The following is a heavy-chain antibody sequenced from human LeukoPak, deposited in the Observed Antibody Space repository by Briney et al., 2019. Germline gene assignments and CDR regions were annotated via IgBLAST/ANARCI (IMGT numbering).Heavy chain of an antibody. CDR3: ARGATTNFDY. Sequence: ASVKVSCKASGYTFSDYYLHWVRQAPGQVLEWMGWINPNSGGTNSAQKFQGRVTMTRDTSIITAYMELSRLRSDDTAVYFCARGATTNFDYWGQGTLVTVSS. CDR1: GYTFSDYY. D-gene: IGHD1-14*01. CDR2: INPNSGGT. V-gene: IGHV1-2*02. J-gene: IGHJ4*02.